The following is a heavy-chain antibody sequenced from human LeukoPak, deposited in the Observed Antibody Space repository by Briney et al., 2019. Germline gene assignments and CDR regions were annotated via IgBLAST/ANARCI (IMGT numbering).Heavy chain of an antibody. Sequence: SGPALVKPTQTLTLTCTFSGFSLSTSGVGVGWIRQPPGKALEWLALIYWNDDKRYSPSLKSRLTITKDTSKNQVVLTTTNMDPVDTATYYCAHIRDSSSWYLERLGNNWFDPWGQGTLVTVSS. CDR2: IYWNDDK. J-gene: IGHJ5*02. V-gene: IGHV2-5*01. CDR3: AHIRDSSSWYLERLGNNWFDP. D-gene: IGHD6-13*01. CDR1: GFSLSTSGVG.